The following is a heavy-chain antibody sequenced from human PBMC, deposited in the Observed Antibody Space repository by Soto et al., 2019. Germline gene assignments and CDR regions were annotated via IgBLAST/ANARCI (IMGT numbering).Heavy chain of an antibody. CDR1: GYTFSSYG. D-gene: IGHD1-1*01. CDR3: ARDGNWNHEPFDY. J-gene: IGHJ4*02. V-gene: IGHV1-18*04. Sequence: QVQLVQSGVEVKKPGASVKVSCKASGYTFSSYGISWVRQSPGQGLEWMGWISGYNGHTNYDPKVQDIVTLTTDTVTSTAYLELRSLRSDDTAVYFCARDGNWNHEPFDYWGQGTLVTVSS. CDR2: ISGYNGHT.